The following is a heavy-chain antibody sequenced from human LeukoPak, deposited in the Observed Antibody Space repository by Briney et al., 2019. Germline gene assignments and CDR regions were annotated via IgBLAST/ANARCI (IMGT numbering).Heavy chain of an antibody. V-gene: IGHV1-2*02. CDR3: ARMTWGVNWLDP. J-gene: IGHJ5*02. Sequence: ASVKVSCEASGYIFTDYHIHWVRQAPGQGLEYMGWINPKNDFTYYTQNFRGRVAMTRDTSMTTVYMELTSLKSDDTAVYYCARMTWGVNWLDPWGQGTLVTVSS. CDR2: INPKNDFT. CDR1: GYIFTDYH. D-gene: IGHD1-26*01.